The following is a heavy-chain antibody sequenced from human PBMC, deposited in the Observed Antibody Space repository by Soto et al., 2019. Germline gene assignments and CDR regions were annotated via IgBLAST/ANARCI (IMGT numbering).Heavy chain of an antibody. CDR3: ATFNDYGDFDY. V-gene: IGHV4-30-2*01. CDR2: IYHSGST. J-gene: IGHJ4*02. CDR1: GVYTGSGGYS. D-gene: IGHD4-17*01. Sequence: SETQSLTCAVAGVYTGSGGYSWSWIRQPPGKGLELIGYIYHSGSTYYNPSLKSRVTISVDRSKNQFSLKLSSVTAADTAVYYCATFNDYGDFDYWGQGTLVTVSS.